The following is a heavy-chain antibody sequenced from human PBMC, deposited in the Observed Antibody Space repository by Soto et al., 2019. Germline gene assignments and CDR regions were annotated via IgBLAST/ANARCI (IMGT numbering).Heavy chain of an antibody. D-gene: IGHD3-10*01. Sequence: QVQLVQSGAEVKKPGASVKVSCKASGYTFTGYYMHWVRQAPGQGLEWMGWINPNSGGTNYAQKFQGWVTMTRDTSISTDYMELSRLRSDDTAVYYCARAYGSGSYYLDYWGQGTLVTVSS. CDR3: ARAYGSGSYYLDY. CDR2: INPNSGGT. J-gene: IGHJ4*02. V-gene: IGHV1-2*04. CDR1: GYTFTGYY.